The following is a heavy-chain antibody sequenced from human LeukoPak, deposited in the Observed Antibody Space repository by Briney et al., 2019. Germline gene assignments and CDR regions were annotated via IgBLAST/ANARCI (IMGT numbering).Heavy chain of an antibody. D-gene: IGHD6-19*01. CDR3: ARGPGDSSGWYLQH. CDR2: INHSGST. J-gene: IGHJ1*01. V-gene: IGHV4-34*01. Sequence: SETLSLTCAVYGGSFSGYYWSWIRQPPGKGLEWIGEINHSGSTNYNPSLKSRVTISVDTSENQFSLKLSSVTAADTAVYYCARGPGDSSGWYLQHWGQGTLVTVSS. CDR1: GGSFSGYY.